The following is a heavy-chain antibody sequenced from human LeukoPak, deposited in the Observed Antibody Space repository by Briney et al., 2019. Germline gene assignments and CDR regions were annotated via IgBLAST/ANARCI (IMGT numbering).Heavy chain of an antibody. J-gene: IGHJ6*03. CDR3: ARGLVPRDFWSGYQHNYYYYYMDV. V-gene: IGHV1-69*05. Sequence: SVKVSCKASGGTFSSYAISWVRQAPGQGLEWMGGIIPIFGTANYAQKFQGRVTITTDESTSTAYMELSSLRSEDTAVYYCARGLVPRDFWSGYQHNYYYYYMDVWGKGTTVTVSS. CDR1: GGTFSSYA. CDR2: IIPIFGTA. D-gene: IGHD3-3*01.